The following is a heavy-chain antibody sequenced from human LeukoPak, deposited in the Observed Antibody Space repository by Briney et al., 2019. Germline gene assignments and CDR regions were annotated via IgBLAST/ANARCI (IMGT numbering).Heavy chain of an antibody. D-gene: IGHD3-10*01. CDR2: IYYSGST. Sequence: SETLSLTCAVSGASISGSGYYWGWIRQPPGKGLEWIGNIYYSGSTYYNASLQSRVTISIDMSKNEFSLRLNSVTAADTAIYYCAKHYMGSSYNRGLDYWGQGTLVTVSS. CDR3: AKHYMGSSYNRGLDY. J-gene: IGHJ4*02. CDR1: GASISGSGYY. V-gene: IGHV4-39*01.